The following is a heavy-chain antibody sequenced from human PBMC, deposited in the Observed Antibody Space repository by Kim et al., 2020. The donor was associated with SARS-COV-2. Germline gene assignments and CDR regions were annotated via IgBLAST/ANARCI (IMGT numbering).Heavy chain of an antibody. Sequence: NTYYADSVKGRFTISKDNSRDTLYLQINSLRAEDTAVYYCAQNWLDWLPAYWGQGTLVAV. V-gene: IGHV3-23*01. J-gene: IGHJ4*02. CDR3: AQNWLDWLPAY. D-gene: IGHD6-19*01. CDR2: NT.